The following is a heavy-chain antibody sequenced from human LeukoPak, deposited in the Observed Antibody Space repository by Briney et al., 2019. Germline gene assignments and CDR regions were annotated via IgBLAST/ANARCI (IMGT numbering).Heavy chain of an antibody. V-gene: IGHV1-2*02. CDR1: GYTLTGYY. CDR3: ARAPPLRDDFWSGYYNALGYFQH. J-gene: IGHJ1*01. D-gene: IGHD3-3*01. CDR2: INPNSGGT. Sequence: GASVKVSCKASGYTLTGYYMHWVRQAPGQGLEWMGWINPNSGGTNYAQKFQGRVTMTRDTSISTAYMELSRLRSDDTAVYYCARAPPLRDDFWSGYYNALGYFQHWGQGTLVTVSS.